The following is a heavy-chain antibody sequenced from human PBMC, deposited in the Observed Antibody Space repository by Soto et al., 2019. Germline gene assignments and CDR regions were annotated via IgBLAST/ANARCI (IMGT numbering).Heavy chain of an antibody. CDR3: AKSPNFYCSSPNCYKYYFDH. CDR1: GFTFNTYG. D-gene: IGHD2-2*02. J-gene: IGHJ4*02. V-gene: IGHV3-30*18. CDR2: ISYDGSEK. Sequence: LRLSCAASGFTFNTYGMHWVRQAPGKGLEWVAVISYDGSEKYYVDSVKGRFTISKDNSKNTLYLQMNSLRPEDTAVYHCAKSPNFYCSSPNCYKYYFDHWGQGTRVTVSS.